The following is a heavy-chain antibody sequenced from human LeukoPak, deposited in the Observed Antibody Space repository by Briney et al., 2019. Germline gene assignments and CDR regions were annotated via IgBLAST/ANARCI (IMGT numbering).Heavy chain of an antibody. Sequence: PSETLSLTCTVSGGSISSGDYYWSWIRQPPGKGLEWIGYIYYSGSTYYNPSLKSRVTISVDTSKNQFSLKLSSVTAADTAVYYCASQSLNSPNWFGPWGQGTLVTVSS. V-gene: IGHV4-30-4*01. CDR1: GGSISSGDYY. J-gene: IGHJ5*02. D-gene: IGHD1-20*01. CDR2: IYYSGST. CDR3: ASQSLNSPNWFGP.